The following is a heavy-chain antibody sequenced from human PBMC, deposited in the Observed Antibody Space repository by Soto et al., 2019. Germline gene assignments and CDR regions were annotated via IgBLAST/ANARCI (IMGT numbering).Heavy chain of an antibody. D-gene: IGHD6-13*01. CDR1: GFTFSGSA. J-gene: IGHJ5*02. CDR3: TRQGIAAAGGWFDP. Sequence: PGGSLRLSCAASGFTFSGSAMHWVRQASGKGLEWVGRIRSKANSYATAYAASVKGRFTISRDDSKNTAYLQMNSLKTEDTAVYYCTRQGIAAAGGWFDPWGQGTLVTVSS. V-gene: IGHV3-73*01. CDR2: IRSKANSYAT.